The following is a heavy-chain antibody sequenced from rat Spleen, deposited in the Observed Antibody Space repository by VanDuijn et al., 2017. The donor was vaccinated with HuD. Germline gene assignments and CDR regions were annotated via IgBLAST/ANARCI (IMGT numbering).Heavy chain of an antibody. CDR2: ISPSGGTT. CDR3: TRAYPGPRGDY. Sequence: EVQLVESGGGLVQPGRSLTLSCAASGFTFSDYDMAWVRQAPTKGLEWVASISPSGGTTYYPDSVKGRFTISRDNAKNTLYLQMNSLRSEDTATYYCTRAYPGPRGDYWGQGVMVTVSS. D-gene: IGHD1-4*01. J-gene: IGHJ2*01. CDR1: GFTFSDYD. V-gene: IGHV5S13*01.